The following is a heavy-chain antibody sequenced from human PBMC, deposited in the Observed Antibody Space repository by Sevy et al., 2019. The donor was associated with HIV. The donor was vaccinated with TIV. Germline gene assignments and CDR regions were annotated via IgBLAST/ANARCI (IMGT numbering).Heavy chain of an antibody. D-gene: IGHD1-26*01. CDR2: MSGSGNTI. J-gene: IGHJ4*02. CDR3: ARAGGSWALRY. V-gene: IGHV3-11*01. CDR1: GFIFSDYY. Sequence: GGYLRLCCAASGFIFSDYYMSWIRQAPGKGLVCVSYMSGSGNTIYYTDSVKGRFTISRDNAKDSLYLQMNSLRAEDTAVYYCARAGGSWALRYWGQGILVTVSS.